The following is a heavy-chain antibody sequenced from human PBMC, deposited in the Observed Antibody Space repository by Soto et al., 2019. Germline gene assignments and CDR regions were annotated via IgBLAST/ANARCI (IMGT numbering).Heavy chain of an antibody. CDR1: GGSISSSNW. D-gene: IGHD3-3*01. Sequence: SETLSLTCAVSGGSISSSNWWSWVRQPPGKGLEWIGEIYHSGSTNYNPSLKSRVTISVDKSKNQFSLKLSSVTAADTAVYYCARGMRFLVSYYYYGMDVWGRGTTVTVSS. CDR2: IYHSGST. J-gene: IGHJ6*02. CDR3: ARGMRFLVSYYYYGMDV. V-gene: IGHV4-4*02.